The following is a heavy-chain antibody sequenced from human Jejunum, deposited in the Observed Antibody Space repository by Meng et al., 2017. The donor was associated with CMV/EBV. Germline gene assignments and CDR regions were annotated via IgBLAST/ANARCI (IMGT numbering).Heavy chain of an antibody. Sequence: ISTGAYDWSWIPQPPGKGLEWIGFIYHTGRTYYNPSLKSRVTISVDTSKNQFSLRQSSLTAADTAVYYCARTQDCTSTSCYTGFDPWGQGTLVTVSS. CDR1: ISTGAYD. D-gene: IGHD2-2*01. V-gene: IGHV4-30-4*08. J-gene: IGHJ5*02. CDR2: IYHTGRT. CDR3: ARTQDCTSTSCYTGFDP.